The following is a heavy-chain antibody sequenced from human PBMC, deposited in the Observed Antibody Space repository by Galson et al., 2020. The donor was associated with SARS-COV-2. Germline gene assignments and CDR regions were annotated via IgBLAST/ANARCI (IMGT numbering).Heavy chain of an antibody. CDR3: AKVSSSSWYGPFDY. CDR1: GFTFDDYA. J-gene: IGHJ4*02. V-gene: IGHV3-9*01. D-gene: IGHD6-13*01. Sequence: GGSLRLSCAASGFTFDDYAMHWVRQAPGKGLEWVSGISWNSGSIGYADSVKGRFTISRDNAKNSLYLQMNSLRAEDTALYYCAKVSSSSWYGPFDYWGQGTLVTVSS. CDR2: ISWNSGSI.